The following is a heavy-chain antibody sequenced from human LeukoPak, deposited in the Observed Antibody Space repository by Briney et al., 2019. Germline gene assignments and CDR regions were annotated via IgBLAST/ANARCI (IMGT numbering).Heavy chain of an antibody. D-gene: IGHD6-25*01. Sequence: PGGSLRLSCAASGFTFSSYSMNWVRQAPGKGLEWVSGINWNGGSTGYADSVKGRFTISRDNAKNSLYLQMNSLRAEDTALYYCARSGFYYMDVWGKGTTVTVSS. J-gene: IGHJ6*03. V-gene: IGHV3-20*04. CDR2: INWNGGST. CDR1: GFTFSSYS. CDR3: ARSGFYYMDV.